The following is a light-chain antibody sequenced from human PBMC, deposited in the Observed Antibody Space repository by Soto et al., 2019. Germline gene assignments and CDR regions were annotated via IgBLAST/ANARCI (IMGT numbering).Light chain of an antibody. Sequence: DIQMTQSPSTLSASVGDRVTITCRASESMSNCLAWYQQKPGTAPKLLIYDASSLESGVPSRFSGSGSGTEFTLTISSLQPDDFATYYCQQYNNYWTFSQGTKVDIK. CDR1: ESMSNC. V-gene: IGKV1-5*01. CDR3: QQYNNYWT. CDR2: DAS. J-gene: IGKJ1*01.